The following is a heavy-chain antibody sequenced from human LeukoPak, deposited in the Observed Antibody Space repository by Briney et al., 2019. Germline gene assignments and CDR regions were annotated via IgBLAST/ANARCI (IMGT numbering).Heavy chain of an antibody. V-gene: IGHV4-4*07. CDR3: ARGVVVAATPAQFDY. J-gene: IGHJ4*02. CDR1: GGSISSYY. D-gene: IGHD2-15*01. Sequence: PSETLSLTCTVYGGSISSYYWSWIRQPAGKGLEWIGRIYTSGSTNYNPSLKSRVTMSVDTSKNQFSLKLSSVTAADTAVYYCARGVVVAATPAQFDYWGQGTLVTVSS. CDR2: IYTSGST.